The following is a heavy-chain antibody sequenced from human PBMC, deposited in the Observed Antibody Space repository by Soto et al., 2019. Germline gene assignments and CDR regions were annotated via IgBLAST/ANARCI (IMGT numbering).Heavy chain of an antibody. CDR1: GFTFSSSW. D-gene: IGHD4-17*01. CDR3: SQTTVTTCWFDP. V-gene: IGHV3-7*03. Sequence: GGSLRLSCAASGFTFSSSWMHWVCQAPEKGQEWVADIKCDGSEKYYVDSVKGRLTISRDNAKNSLYLQVNSLRAEDMTVYYCSQTTVTTCWFDPWGQGTLVTVSS. CDR2: IKCDGSEK. J-gene: IGHJ5*02.